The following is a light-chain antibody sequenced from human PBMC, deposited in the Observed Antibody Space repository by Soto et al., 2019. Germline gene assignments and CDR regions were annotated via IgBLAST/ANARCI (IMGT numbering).Light chain of an antibody. Sequence: EIVLTQSPATLSLSPGERATLSCRASQSVSSYLAWYQQKPGQAPRLLIYDASNRATGIPARFSGSGSGTDFTLTISSLEPEDFAVYYCQQRSNWPLMYTFGKGTKVDIK. CDR3: QQRSNWPLMYT. V-gene: IGKV3-11*01. J-gene: IGKJ2*01. CDR1: QSVSSY. CDR2: DAS.